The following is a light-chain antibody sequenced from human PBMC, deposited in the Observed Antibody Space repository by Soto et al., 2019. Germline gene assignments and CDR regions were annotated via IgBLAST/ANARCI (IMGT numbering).Light chain of an antibody. CDR3: QHYVSSPWT. V-gene: IGKV3-20*01. CDR2: GAS. CDR1: QSVTSNY. Sequence: EIVLTQSPGTLSLSPGERATLSCRASQSVTSNYLAWYQQKPGQAPRLLIYGASRRATGIPDRFSGSGSRIDFTLTISRLEPEHFAVYYCQHYVSSPWTFGQGTKVEIK. J-gene: IGKJ1*01.